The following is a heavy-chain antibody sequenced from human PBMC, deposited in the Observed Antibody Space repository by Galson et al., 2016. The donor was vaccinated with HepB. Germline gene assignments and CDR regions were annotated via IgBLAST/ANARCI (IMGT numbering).Heavy chain of an antibody. V-gene: IGHV3-11*01. J-gene: IGHJ5*02. D-gene: IGHD2-8*01. Sequence: SLRLSCAGSGFSFNDYYMTWIRQSPGKGLEWVACISSRGANVYYAESVKGRFTISSDSVRNSMYLQMHSLRADDTAVYYCARLMGVPTRRRLSGWIDPWGQGTLVTVSS. CDR3: ARLMGVPTRRRLSGWIDP. CDR1: GFSFNDYY. CDR2: ISSRGANV.